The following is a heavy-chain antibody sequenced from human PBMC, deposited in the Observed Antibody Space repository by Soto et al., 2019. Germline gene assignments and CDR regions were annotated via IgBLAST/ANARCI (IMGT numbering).Heavy chain of an antibody. CDR1: GYSFTSYW. D-gene: IGHD3-22*01. V-gene: IGHV5-51*01. J-gene: IGHJ4*02. CDR3: ARNAGRYYDSSGYYPFDY. CDR2: IYPGDSDT. Sequence: PGESLKISCKGSGYSFTSYWIGWVRQMPGKGLEWMGIIYPGDSDTRYSPSFQGQVTISADKSISTAYLQWGSLKASDTAMYYCARNAGRYYDSSGYYPFDYWGQGTLVTVSS.